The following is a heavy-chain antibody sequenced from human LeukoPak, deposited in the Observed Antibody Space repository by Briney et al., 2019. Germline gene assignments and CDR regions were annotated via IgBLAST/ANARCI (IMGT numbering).Heavy chain of an antibody. Sequence: SETLSLTCIVSGGSVNSRSYYWGWLRRPPGKGLEWIGSVYYSGTTYHNPSLKSRVTVSVDTSKNQFSLMLSSVTAADTALYYCARGANYDFVWGSARYFLDYWGQGILVTVSS. D-gene: IGHD3-16*02. CDR1: GGSVNSRSYY. V-gene: IGHV4-39*07. J-gene: IGHJ4*02. CDR2: VYYSGTT. CDR3: ARGANYDFVWGSARYFLDY.